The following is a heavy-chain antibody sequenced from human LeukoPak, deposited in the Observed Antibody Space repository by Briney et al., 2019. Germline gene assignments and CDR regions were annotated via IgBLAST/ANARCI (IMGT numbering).Heavy chain of an antibody. Sequence: PGRSLRLSCAASGFTFSSYGMHWVRQAPGKGLEWVAVISYDGSNKYYADSVKGRFTISRDNSKNTLYLQMNSLRAEDTAVYYCAKALYRGSWYGDYWGQGTLVTVSS. V-gene: IGHV3-30*18. J-gene: IGHJ4*02. CDR2: ISYDGSNK. CDR3: AKALYRGSWYGDY. CDR1: GFTFSSYG. D-gene: IGHD6-13*01.